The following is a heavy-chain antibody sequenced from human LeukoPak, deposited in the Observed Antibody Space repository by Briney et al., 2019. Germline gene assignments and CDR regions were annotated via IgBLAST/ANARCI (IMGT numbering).Heavy chain of an antibody. J-gene: IGHJ4*02. CDR3: ASDYGYGDY. V-gene: IGHV1-2*02. D-gene: IGHD5-18*01. Sequence: GASVKVSCKAAGYAFTRYYMHWGRQAPGQGFEWMGWINPNSGGTNYAQNFQGRVTMNTDTSISTAYMELSRLRSDDTAVYYCASDYGYGDYWGQGTLVTVSS. CDR2: INPNSGGT. CDR1: GYAFTRYY.